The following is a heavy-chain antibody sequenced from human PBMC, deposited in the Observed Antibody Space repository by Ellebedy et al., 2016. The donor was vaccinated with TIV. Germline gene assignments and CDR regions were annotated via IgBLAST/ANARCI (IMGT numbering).Heavy chain of an antibody. V-gene: IGHV3-7*03. J-gene: IGHJ6*02. CDR1: GFIISGDW. Sequence: GESLKISCAASGFIISGDWMSWVRQAPGKGLEWVAHINPDGSAEYYVDSVKGRFTVARDSAQNSVYLQMNSLRAEDTAVYYCARAREPGYFAYYYYGMDVWGQGTTVTVSS. D-gene: IGHD3-9*01. CDR2: INPDGSAE. CDR3: ARAREPGYFAYYYYGMDV.